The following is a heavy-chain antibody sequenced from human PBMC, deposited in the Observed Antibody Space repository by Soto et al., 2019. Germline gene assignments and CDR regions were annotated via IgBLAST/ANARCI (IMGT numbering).Heavy chain of an antibody. CDR3: ARHGPSAGSVAGLDC. CDR2: IYYSGST. Sequence: QLQLQELGPGLVKPSETLSLTCTVSGGSISSSNYYWGWIRQPPGKGLEWIGSIYYSGSTYYNPSLKSRVTISVDTSKKQFSLKLSSVTAADTAVYYSARHGPSAGSVAGLDCWGQGTLVTVSS. CDR1: GGSISSSNYY. V-gene: IGHV4-39*01. J-gene: IGHJ4*02. D-gene: IGHD6-19*01.